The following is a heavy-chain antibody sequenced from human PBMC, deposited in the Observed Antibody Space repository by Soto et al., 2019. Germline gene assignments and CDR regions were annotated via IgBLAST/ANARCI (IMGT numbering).Heavy chain of an antibody. J-gene: IGHJ4*02. D-gene: IGHD1-1*01. CDR2: IYFSGTT. CDR3: ATNRVGAGTASFDY. V-gene: IGHV4-31*03. CDR1: GGSISSGGYY. Sequence: QLQLQESGPGLVKPSQTLSLTCTVSGGSISSGGYYWSWIRQHPGRGLEWIGSIYFSGTTYYNPSLRSRLTISLHMSENQVSLKLTSVTAADTAVYYCATNRVGAGTASFDYWGQGTPVTVSS.